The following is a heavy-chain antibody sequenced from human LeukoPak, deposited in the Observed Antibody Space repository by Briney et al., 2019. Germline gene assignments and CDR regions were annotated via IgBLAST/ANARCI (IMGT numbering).Heavy chain of an antibody. CDR3: ARGGYYDSSGYYSPFDY. D-gene: IGHD3-22*01. V-gene: IGHV1-46*03. CDR1: GYTFTSYY. Sequence: ASVKVSCKASGYTFTSYYMHWVRQAPGQGLEWMGIIDPSGGSTSYAQKFQGRVTMTRDTSTSTVYMELSSLRSEDTAVYYCARGGYYDSSGYYSPFDYWGQGTLVTASS. J-gene: IGHJ4*02. CDR2: IDPSGGST.